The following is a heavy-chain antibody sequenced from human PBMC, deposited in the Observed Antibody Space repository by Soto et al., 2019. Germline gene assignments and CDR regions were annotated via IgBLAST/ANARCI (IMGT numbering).Heavy chain of an antibody. CDR1: GFTFDDYA. CDR2: ISWNSGSI. CDR3: AKLANRANPLDY. Sequence: GGSLRLSCAASGFTFDDYAMHWVRQAPGKGLEWVSGISWNSGSIGYADSVKGRFTISRDNAKNSLYLQMNSLRAEDTALYYCAKLANRANPLDYWGQGTLVTVSS. V-gene: IGHV3-9*01. J-gene: IGHJ4*02.